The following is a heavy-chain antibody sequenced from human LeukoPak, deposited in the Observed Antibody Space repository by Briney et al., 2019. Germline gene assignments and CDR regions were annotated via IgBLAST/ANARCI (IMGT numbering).Heavy chain of an antibody. V-gene: IGHV4-59*01. Sequence: PSETLSLTCTVSGGSISSYYWSWIRQPPGKGLEWIGYIYYSGSTNYNPSLKSRVTISVDTSKNQFSLKLSSVTAADTAVYYCAREGGHYYDSSGYSNWGQGTLVTVSS. D-gene: IGHD3-22*01. J-gene: IGHJ4*02. CDR3: AREGGHYYDSSGYSN. CDR2: IYYSGST. CDR1: GGSISSYY.